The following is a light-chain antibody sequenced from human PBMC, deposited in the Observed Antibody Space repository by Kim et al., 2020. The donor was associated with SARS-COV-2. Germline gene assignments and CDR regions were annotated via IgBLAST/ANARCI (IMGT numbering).Light chain of an antibody. CDR3: QKYGSSPRT. CDR2: GAS. V-gene: IGKV3-20*01. Sequence: EIVLTQSPGTLSLSPGERATLSCRASQSVSSSYLAWYQQKPGQAPRLLIYGASSRATGIPDRFIGSGSGTDFTLTISRLEPEDFAVYYCQKYGSSPRTFGQGTKLEI. J-gene: IGKJ2*01. CDR1: QSVSSSY.